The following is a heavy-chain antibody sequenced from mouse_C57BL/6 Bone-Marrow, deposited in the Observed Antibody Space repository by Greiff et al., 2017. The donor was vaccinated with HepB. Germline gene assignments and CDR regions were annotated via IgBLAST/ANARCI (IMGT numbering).Heavy chain of an antibody. CDR2: IDPENGDT. CDR1: GFNIKDDY. V-gene: IGHV14-4*01. CDR3: TTWDVSSYPYYFDY. D-gene: IGHD1-1*01. J-gene: IGHJ2*01. Sequence: EVKLMESGAELVRPGASVKLSCTASGFNIKDDYMHWVKQRPEQGLEWIGWIDPENGDTEYASKFQGKATITADTSSNTAYLQLSSLTSEDTAVYYCTTWDVSSYPYYFDYWGQGTTLTVSS.